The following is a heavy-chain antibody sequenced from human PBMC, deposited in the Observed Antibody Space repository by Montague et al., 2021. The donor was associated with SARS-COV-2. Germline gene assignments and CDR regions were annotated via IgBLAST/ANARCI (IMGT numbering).Heavy chain of an antibody. V-gene: IGHV4-31*03. CDR1: GGSISSGGYY. CDR3: ARALRRVVIKHFDY. Sequence: TLSLTCTVSGGSISSGGYYWSWIRQHPGKGLEWIGYIYYSGSTYYNPSLKSRVTISVDASKNQFSLKLSSVTAADTAVYYCARALRRVVIKHFDYWGQGALVTVSS. D-gene: IGHD3-3*01. CDR2: IYYSGST. J-gene: IGHJ4*02.